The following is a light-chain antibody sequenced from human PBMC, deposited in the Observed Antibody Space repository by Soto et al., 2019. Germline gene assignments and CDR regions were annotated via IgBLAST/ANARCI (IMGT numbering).Light chain of an antibody. Sequence: DIQMTQSPSSLSASVGDRVTITCRASQNIRSYLNWYQQKPGKAPKFLIYAASSLQSGVPSRFSGSGSGTDFTLTISSLQLEDFATYYCQQSYSMFTFGPGTKVDIK. CDR1: QNIRSY. CDR2: AAS. J-gene: IGKJ3*01. V-gene: IGKV1-39*01. CDR3: QQSYSMFT.